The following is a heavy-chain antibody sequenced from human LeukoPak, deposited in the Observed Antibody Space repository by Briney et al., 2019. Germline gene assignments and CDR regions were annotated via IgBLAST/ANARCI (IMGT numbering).Heavy chain of an antibody. CDR2: IYHSGST. CDR1: DYSISSDYY. J-gene: IGHJ5*02. Sequence: SETLSLTCTVSDYSISSDYYWGWIRQPPGKGLEWIGSIYHSGSTYYNPSLNSRVTISVDTSKNQFSLKLSPVTAADTAVYYCARETTIFGVVAWFDPWGQGTLVTVSS. CDR3: ARETTIFGVVAWFDP. D-gene: IGHD3-3*01. V-gene: IGHV4-38-2*02.